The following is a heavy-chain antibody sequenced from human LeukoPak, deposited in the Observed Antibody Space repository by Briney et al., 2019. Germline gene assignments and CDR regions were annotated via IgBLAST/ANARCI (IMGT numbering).Heavy chain of an antibody. J-gene: IGHJ6*03. CDR2: IKQDGSEK. D-gene: IGHD3-10*01. CDR1: GFTFRSYW. V-gene: IGHV3-7*01. Sequence: GGSLRLSCAASGFTFRSYWMSWVRQAPGKGLEWVANIKQDGSEKYFVDSVKGRFTISRDNAKNSLYLQMNSLRAEDTAVYYCARDKALMLRGVIIRENYYYYYMDVWGKGTTVTISS. CDR3: ARDKALMLRGVIIRENYYYYYMDV.